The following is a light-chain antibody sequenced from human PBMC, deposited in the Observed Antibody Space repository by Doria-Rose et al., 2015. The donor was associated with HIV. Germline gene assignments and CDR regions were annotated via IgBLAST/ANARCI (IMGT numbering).Light chain of an antibody. J-gene: IGKJ4*01. CDR2: AAS. CDR1: QSTGSF. Sequence: DIQLTQSPSSLSASVGDRVTITCRASQSTGSFLNWYQQKPGKAPKLLIYAASSLQIGVPSRFSGSGSGTDFTLTISSLQPEDFATYFCQQSYSTPLTFGGGTKVEIK. V-gene: IGKV1-39*01. CDR3: QQSYSTPLT.